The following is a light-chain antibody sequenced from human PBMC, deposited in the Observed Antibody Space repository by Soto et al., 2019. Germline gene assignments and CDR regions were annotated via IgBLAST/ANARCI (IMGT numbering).Light chain of an antibody. CDR1: SSDVGGYSY. Sequence: QSALTQPASVSGSPGQSIAISCTGTSSDVGGYSYVSWYQQQTGKAPKLVISDVSNRPSGVSDRFSGSKSGNTASLTISGLQTEDEADYYCASYTTSSPYVFGTGTKLTVL. V-gene: IGLV2-14*01. CDR3: ASYTTSSPYV. CDR2: DVS. J-gene: IGLJ1*01.